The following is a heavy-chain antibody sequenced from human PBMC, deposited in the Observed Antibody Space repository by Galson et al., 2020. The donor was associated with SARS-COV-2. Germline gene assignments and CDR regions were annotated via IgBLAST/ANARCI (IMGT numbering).Heavy chain of an antibody. CDR2: IWYDGSNK. V-gene: IGHV3-33*01. CDR3: ARGEVVVIASCFDY. D-gene: IGHD3-22*01. J-gene: IGHJ4*02. Sequence: GGSLRLSCAASGFTLSSYGMHWVRQAPGKGLEWVAVIWYDGSNKYYADSVKGRFTISRDNSKNTLYLQMNSLRAEDTAVYYCARGEVVVIASCFDYWGQGTLVTVSS. CDR1: GFTLSSYG.